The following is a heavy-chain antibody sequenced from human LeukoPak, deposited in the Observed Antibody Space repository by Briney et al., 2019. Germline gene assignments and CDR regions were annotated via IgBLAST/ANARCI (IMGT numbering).Heavy chain of an antibody. D-gene: IGHD3-22*01. CDR3: ARGIGLDYDSSGLD. Sequence: ASVKVSCKASGYTFTNYYMHWVRQAPGQGLEWMEVIHPSGGSTSFAQKFQGRVTMTRDTSTSTVYMELSSLRSDDTAVYYCARGIGLDYDSSGLDWGQGTLVTVSS. V-gene: IGHV1-46*01. CDR1: GYTFTNYY. CDR2: IHPSGGST. J-gene: IGHJ4*02.